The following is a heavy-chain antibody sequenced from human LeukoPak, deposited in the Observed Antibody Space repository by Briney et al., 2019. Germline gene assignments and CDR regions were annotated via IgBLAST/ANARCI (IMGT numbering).Heavy chain of an antibody. CDR2: IRYDGSHK. D-gene: IGHD2-21*01. V-gene: IGHV3-30*02. CDR1: GFTFSSYA. CDR3: AKDRGDCYDY. Sequence: GGSLRLSCAASGFTFSSYAMSWVRQAPGKGLEWVAFIRYDGSHKFHADSVKDRFTISRDNSKNTLFLQMNSLRPEDTAVYYCAKDRGDCYDYWGQGALVTVSS. J-gene: IGHJ4*02.